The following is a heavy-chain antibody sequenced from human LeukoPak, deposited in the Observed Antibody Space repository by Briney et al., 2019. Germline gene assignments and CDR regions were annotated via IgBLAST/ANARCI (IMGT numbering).Heavy chain of an antibody. CDR3: ARVRGIVVVVAAKLGGHYFDY. CDR2: INHSRST. J-gene: IGHJ4*02. CDR1: GGSFSGYY. D-gene: IGHD2-15*01. V-gene: IGHV4-34*01. Sequence: SETLSLSCAVYGGSFSGYYWSWIRQPPGKGLEWSGEINHSRSTNYNPSLKSRVTISVDTSKNQFSLKLSSVTAADTAVYYCARVRGIVVVVAAKLGGHYFDYWGQGTLVTVSS.